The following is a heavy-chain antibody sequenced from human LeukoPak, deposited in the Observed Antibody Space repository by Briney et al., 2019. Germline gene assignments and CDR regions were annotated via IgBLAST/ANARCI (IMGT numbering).Heavy chain of an antibody. CDR3: ARVPLPYCSSTSCYGGWFDP. CDR1: GYTFTSYG. CDR2: ISAYNGNT. V-gene: IGHV1-18*01. D-gene: IGHD2-2*01. J-gene: IGHJ5*02. Sequence: ASVKVSCKASGYTFTSYGISWVRQAPGQGLDGMGWISAYNGNTNYAQKLQGRVTMTTDTSTSTAYMELRSLRSDDTAVYYCARVPLPYCSSTSCYGGWFDPWGQGTLVTVSS.